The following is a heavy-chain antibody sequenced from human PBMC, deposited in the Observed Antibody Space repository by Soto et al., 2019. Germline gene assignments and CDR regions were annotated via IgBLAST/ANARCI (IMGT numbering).Heavy chain of an antibody. CDR1: GFTFSSYG. V-gene: IGHV3-30*18. CDR2: ISYDGSNK. J-gene: IGHJ6*02. CDR3: AEDRPELELNYYGMDV. Sequence: GGSLRLSCAASGFTFSSYGMHWVRQAPGKGLEWVAVISYDGSNKYYADSVKGRFTISRDNSKNTLYLQMNSLRAEDTAVYYCAEDRPELELNYYGMDVWGQGTTVTVSS. D-gene: IGHD1-7*01.